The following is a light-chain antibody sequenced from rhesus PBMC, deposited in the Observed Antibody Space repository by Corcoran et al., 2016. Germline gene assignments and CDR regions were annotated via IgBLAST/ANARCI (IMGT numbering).Light chain of an antibody. CDR1: QGINSY. V-gene: IGKV1-25*01. Sequence: DIQMTQSPSSVSASVGDRVTITCRASQGINSYVAWYQQKPGKAPKLLIDYAHTLQNGVPSRFSGSKSGTVFALTISSLQPEDSASYYCQQYDSLPFSFGQGTKVELK. CDR3: QQYDSLPFS. J-gene: IGKJ2*01. CDR2: YAH.